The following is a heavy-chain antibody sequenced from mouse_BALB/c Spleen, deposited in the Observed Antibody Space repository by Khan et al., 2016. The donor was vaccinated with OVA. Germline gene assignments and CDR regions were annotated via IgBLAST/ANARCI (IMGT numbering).Heavy chain of an antibody. V-gene: IGHV2-6-1*01. J-gene: IGHJ4*01. CDR3: ARQPYYHYNIMDY. CDR1: GFSLTTYG. CDR2: IWSDGTT. Sequence: QVQLKQSGPGLAAPSQSLSTTYTISGFSLTTYGVHWVRQPPGKGLEWLVVIWSDGTTNYNSALKSRLTITKDNSQRQVFLKMNSLQTDDTAIYFCARQPYYHYNIMDYWGQGTSVTVSS. D-gene: IGHD2-10*01.